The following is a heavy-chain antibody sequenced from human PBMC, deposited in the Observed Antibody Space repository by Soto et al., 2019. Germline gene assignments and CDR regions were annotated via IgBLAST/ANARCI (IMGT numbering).Heavy chain of an antibody. CDR1: GGSISSSSYY. Sequence: SETLSLTCTVSGGSISSSSYYWGWIRQPPGKGLEWIGCIYYSGSTYYNPSLKSRVTISVDTSKNQFSLKLSSVTAADTAVYYCARHPSDFWSGYYSYYYYGMDVWGQGNTVTAAS. D-gene: IGHD3-3*01. V-gene: IGHV4-39*01. CDR2: IYYSGST. J-gene: IGHJ6*02. CDR3: ARHPSDFWSGYYSYYYYGMDV.